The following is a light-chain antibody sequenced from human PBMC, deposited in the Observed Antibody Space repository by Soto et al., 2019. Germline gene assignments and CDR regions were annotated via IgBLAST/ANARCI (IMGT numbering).Light chain of an antibody. CDR1: QSVSSN. CDR3: QQYNNWPLT. V-gene: IGKV3-15*01. Sequence: EIVLTQSPGSLSLSPGERATLPCRSSQSVSSNLAWYQQKPGLAPRLLIYGASTRATGIPARFSGSGSGTEFTLTISSLQSEDFAVYYCQQYNNWPLTFGQGTKVDI. J-gene: IGKJ1*01. CDR2: GAS.